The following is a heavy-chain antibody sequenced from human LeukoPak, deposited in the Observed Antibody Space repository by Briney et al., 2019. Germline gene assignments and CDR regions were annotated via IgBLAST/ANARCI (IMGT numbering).Heavy chain of an antibody. CDR3: AREAKKEYQLRSHFDY. J-gene: IGHJ4*02. CDR1: GGSISSGGYY. CDR2: IYYSEST. Sequence: SQTLSLTCTVSGGSISSGGYYWSWIRQHPGKGLEWIGYIYYSESTYYNPSLKSRVTISVDTSKNQFSLKLSSVTAADTAVYYCAREAKKEYQLRSHFDYWGQGTLVTVSS. V-gene: IGHV4-31*03. D-gene: IGHD2-2*01.